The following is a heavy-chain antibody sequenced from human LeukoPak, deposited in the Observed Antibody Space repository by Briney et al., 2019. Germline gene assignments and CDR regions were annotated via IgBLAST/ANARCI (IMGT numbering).Heavy chain of an antibody. CDR3: AKDTNRMRATISGVYFDY. CDR1: GFTFDDYA. J-gene: IGHJ4*02. Sequence: PGGSLRLSCAASGFTFDDYAMHWVRQAPGKGLEWVSGISWNSGSIGYADSVKGRFTTSRDNAKNSLYLQMNSLRAEDTALYYCAKDTNRMRATISGVYFDYWGQGTLVTVSS. CDR2: ISWNSGSI. V-gene: IGHV3-9*01. D-gene: IGHD3-3*01.